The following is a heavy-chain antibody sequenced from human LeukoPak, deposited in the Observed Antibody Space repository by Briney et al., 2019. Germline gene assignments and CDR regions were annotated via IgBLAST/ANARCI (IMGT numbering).Heavy chain of an antibody. CDR3: ARDAYYYDGSGYYVVDY. D-gene: IGHD3-22*01. CDR2: IYYSGST. J-gene: IGHJ4*02. Sequence: PSETLSLTCTISGGSISSYYWSWIRQPPGKGLEWIGYIYYSGSTYYNPSLKSRVTMSVDTSKNQFSLKLTSVTDADTAVYYCARDAYYYDGSGYYVVDYWGQGTLVTVSS. CDR1: GGSISSYY. V-gene: IGHV4-59*12.